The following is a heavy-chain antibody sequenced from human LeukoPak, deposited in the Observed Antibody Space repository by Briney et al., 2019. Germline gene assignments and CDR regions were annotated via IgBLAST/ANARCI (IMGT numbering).Heavy chain of an antibody. D-gene: IGHD3-22*01. J-gene: IGHJ4*02. CDR1: GFTFDDYA. V-gene: IGHV3-9*01. CDR2: ISWNSGSI. Sequence: GRSLRLSCAASGFTFDDYAMHWVRQAPGKGLEWVSGISWNSGSIGYADSVKGRFTISRDNAKNSLYLQMNSLRAEDTALYYCAKDSSPYYDSSGYSDYWGQGTLVTVSS. CDR3: AKDSSPYYDSSGYSDY.